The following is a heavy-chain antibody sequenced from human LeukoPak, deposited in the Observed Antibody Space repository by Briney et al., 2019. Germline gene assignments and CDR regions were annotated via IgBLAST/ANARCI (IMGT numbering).Heavy chain of an antibody. CDR2: ITASGGST. CDR3: ARAADGSSGRFDY. V-gene: IGHV3-23*01. CDR1: GFTFSSYA. Sequence: LTGGSLRLSCAASGFTFSSYAMSWVRHAPGKRLEWVSSITASGGSTYHADSVKGRFTISRDNSKNTLYLHMNSLRAKDTAVYYCARAADGSSGRFDYWGQGTLVIVSS. J-gene: IGHJ4*02. D-gene: IGHD6-19*01.